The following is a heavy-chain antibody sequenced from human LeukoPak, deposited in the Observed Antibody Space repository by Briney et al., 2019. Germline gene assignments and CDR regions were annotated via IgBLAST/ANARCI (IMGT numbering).Heavy chain of an antibody. CDR1: GGSISSSSYY. CDR2: IYYSGST. V-gene: IGHV4-39*02. J-gene: IGHJ4*02. Sequence: SDTLSLTCTVSGGSISSSSYYWGWIRQPPGKGLEWIGSIYYSGSTYYNPSLKGRVTISVDTSKNQFSLKLSSVTAADTAVYYCAREERWLQSCLDYWGQGTLVTVSS. CDR3: AREERWLQSCLDY. D-gene: IGHD5-24*01.